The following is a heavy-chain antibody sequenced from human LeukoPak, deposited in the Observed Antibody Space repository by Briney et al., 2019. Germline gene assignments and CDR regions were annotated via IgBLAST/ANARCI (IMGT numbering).Heavy chain of an antibody. CDR3: ARGLPGGSLWWLRIVGGRRPKTGDAFDI. Sequence: ASVKVSCKASGYTFTSYDINWVRQAPGQGLEWMGWMNPNSGNTGYAQKFQGRVTMTRNTSISTAYMELSSLRSEDTAVYYCARGLPGGSLWWLRIVGGRRPKTGDAFDIWGQGTMVTVSS. V-gene: IGHV1-8*01. J-gene: IGHJ3*02. CDR2: MNPNSGNT. CDR1: GYTFTSYD. D-gene: IGHD5-12*01.